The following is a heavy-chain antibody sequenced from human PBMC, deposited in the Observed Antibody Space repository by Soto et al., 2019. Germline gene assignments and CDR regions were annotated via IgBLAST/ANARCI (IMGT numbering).Heavy chain of an antibody. CDR2: ISGSGGST. D-gene: IGHD6-6*01. V-gene: IGHV3-23*01. J-gene: IGHJ4*02. CDR1: GFTFSSYA. Sequence: EVQLLESGGGLVQPGGSLRLSCAASGFTFSSYAMSWVRQAPGKGLEWVSAISGSGGSTYYADSVKGRFTISRDNSKNTLDLQMNSLRAEDTAVYYCAKDLLSRGGGRYSSSSLPGAIGYWGQGTLVTVSS. CDR3: AKDLLSRGGGRYSSSSLPGAIGY.